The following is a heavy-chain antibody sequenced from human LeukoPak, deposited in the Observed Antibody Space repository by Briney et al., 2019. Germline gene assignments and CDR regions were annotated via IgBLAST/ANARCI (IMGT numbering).Heavy chain of an antibody. D-gene: IGHD2-21*02. CDR3: GIVVVTAIPNVDY. V-gene: IGHV3-48*03. CDR1: GFTFSSYE. J-gene: IGHJ4*02. Sequence: PGGSLRLSCAASGFTFSSYEMNWVRQAPGKGLEWVSYISSSGSTIYYADSVKGRFTISRDNAKNSLYLQMNSLRAEDTAVYYCGIVVVTAIPNVDYWGQGTLVTVSS. CDR2: ISSSGSTI.